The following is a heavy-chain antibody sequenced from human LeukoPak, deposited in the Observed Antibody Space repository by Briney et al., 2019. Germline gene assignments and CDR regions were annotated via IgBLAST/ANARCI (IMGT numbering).Heavy chain of an antibody. CDR1: GFTFSTYW. J-gene: IGHJ4*02. CDR2: INSDGITT. Sequence: VGSLRLSCAASGFTFSTYWMVWVRQLPGKGLLWVSRINSDGITTTYADSVKGRFTVSRDNAKNTLYLQMNSLRAEDTAVYYCAARSPASFAYDYWGQGTLVTVSS. V-gene: IGHV3-74*01. CDR3: AARSPASFAYDY. D-gene: IGHD3-16*01.